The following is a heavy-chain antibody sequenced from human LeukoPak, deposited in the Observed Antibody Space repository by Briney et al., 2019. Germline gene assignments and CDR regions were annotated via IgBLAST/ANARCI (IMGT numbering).Heavy chain of an antibody. Sequence: SETLSLTCAVYGGSFSGYYWSWIRQPPGKGLEWIGEINHSGSTNYNPSLKSRVTISVDTSKNQFSLKLSSVTAADTAVYYCAREPFVEGVDYWGQGTLVTVSS. CDR2: INHSGST. V-gene: IGHV4-34*01. J-gene: IGHJ4*02. D-gene: IGHD6-6*01. CDR3: AREPFVEGVDY. CDR1: GGSFSGYY.